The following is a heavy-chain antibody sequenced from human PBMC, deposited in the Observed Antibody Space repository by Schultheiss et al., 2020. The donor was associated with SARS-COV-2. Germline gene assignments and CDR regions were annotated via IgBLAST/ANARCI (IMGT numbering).Heavy chain of an antibody. CDR1: GFTFSSYA. CDR2: ISGSGGST. J-gene: IGHJ6*02. Sequence: GGSLRLSCAAYGFTFSSYAMSWVRQAPGKGLEWVSAISGSGGSTYYADSVKGRFTISRDNSKNTLYLQMNSLRAEDTAVYYCAKDLAAVADPVYYYYYGMDVWSQGTTVTVSS. D-gene: IGHD6-19*01. CDR3: AKDLAAVADPVYYYYYGMDV. V-gene: IGHV3-23*01.